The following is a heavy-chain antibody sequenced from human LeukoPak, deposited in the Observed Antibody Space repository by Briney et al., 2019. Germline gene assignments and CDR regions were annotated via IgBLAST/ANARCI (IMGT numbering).Heavy chain of an antibody. CDR2: IYYSGST. CDR3: ARDQGGSGSYYNGYYYYGMDV. D-gene: IGHD3-10*01. V-gene: IGHV4-59*01. CDR1: GGSISSYY. Sequence: PSETLSLTCTVSGGSISSYYWSWIRQPPGKGLEWIGYIYYSGSTNYNPSLKSRVTISVDTSKYQFSLKLSSVTAADTAVYYCARDQGGSGSYYNGYYYYGMDVWGQGTTVTVSS. J-gene: IGHJ6*02.